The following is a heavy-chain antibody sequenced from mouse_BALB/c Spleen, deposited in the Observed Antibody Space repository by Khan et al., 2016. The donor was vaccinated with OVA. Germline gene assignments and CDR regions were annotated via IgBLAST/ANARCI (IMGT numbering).Heavy chain of an antibody. CDR3: TRGGGGNRFAY. CDR1: GYTFTDFT. Sequence: QVQLQQSGAELVRPGVSVKISCKGSGYTFTDFTMHWVKQSHAMSLEWIGVISTYYGHATYNQKFKDKATMTVDKSSSTAYMELARLTSEDSAIFYCTRGGGGNRFAYWGQGTLVTASA. J-gene: IGHJ3*01. CDR2: ISTYYGHA. V-gene: IGHV1S137*01.